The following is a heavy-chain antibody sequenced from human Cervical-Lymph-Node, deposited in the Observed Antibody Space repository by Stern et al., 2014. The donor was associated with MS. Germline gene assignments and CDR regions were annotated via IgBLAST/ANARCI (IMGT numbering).Heavy chain of an antibody. J-gene: IGHJ4*02. CDR1: GYRFINNW. D-gene: IGHD2-21*01. CDR3: WSVACDS. CDR2: IYPGDSDV. Sequence: EDQLVESGAEVRKPGDSLKISCKTSGYRFINNWIAWVRQVPGKGLEWIGIIYPGDSDVRYSPSFQGHVTISVDKSISTAYLQWSSLKASDTADCARWSVACDSWGQGALITVSS. V-gene: IGHV5-51*03.